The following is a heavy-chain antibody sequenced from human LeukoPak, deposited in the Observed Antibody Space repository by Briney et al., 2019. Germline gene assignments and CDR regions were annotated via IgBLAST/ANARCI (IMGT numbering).Heavy chain of an antibody. V-gene: IGHV1-69*05. Sequence: SVKVSCKASGGTFSSYAISWVRQAPGQGLEWMGGIIPIFGTANYAQKFQGRVTITRDTSASTVYMELSSLRSEDTAVYYCASLYDGKNVYAFDIWGQGTMVTVSS. J-gene: IGHJ3*02. CDR2: IIPIFGTA. CDR1: GGTFSSYA. D-gene: IGHD3-22*01. CDR3: ASLYDGKNVYAFDI.